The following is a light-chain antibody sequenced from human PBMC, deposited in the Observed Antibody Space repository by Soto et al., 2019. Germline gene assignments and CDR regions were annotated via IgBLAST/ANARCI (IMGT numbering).Light chain of an antibody. V-gene: IGKV3-20*01. J-gene: IGKJ1*01. Sequence: EIVLTQSPGTLSLSPGDRATLSCRASQSVSSSYLAWYQQKPGQAPSLLIYGASNRATGIPDRFSGGGSGTDFTLTISRLEPEDFAVYYCQQYNSSPRTFGQGTKVEIK. CDR3: QQYNSSPRT. CDR2: GAS. CDR1: QSVSSSY.